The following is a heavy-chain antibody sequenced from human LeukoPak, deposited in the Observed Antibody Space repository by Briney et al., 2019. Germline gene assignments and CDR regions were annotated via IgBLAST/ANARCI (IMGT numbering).Heavy chain of an antibody. V-gene: IGHV4-59*08. D-gene: IGHD3-22*01. CDR3: ARTTRYYDSSGCFAF. J-gene: IGHJ4*02. Sequence: PSETLSLTCTVSGGSISSYYWSWIRQPPGKGLEWIAYIYHSGSTNYNPSLKSRVTISVDTSKNQFSLKMSSVTAADTAVYYFARTTRYYDSSGCFAFWGQGPLVTVSS. CDR2: IYHSGST. CDR1: GGSISSYY.